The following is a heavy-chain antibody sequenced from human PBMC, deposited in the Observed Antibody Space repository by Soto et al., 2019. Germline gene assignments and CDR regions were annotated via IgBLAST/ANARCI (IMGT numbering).Heavy chain of an antibody. CDR3: ARLYGLDAFDF. Sequence: QVQLQESGPGLVKPSETLSLTCTVSGGSISSYYWSWIRQPPGKGLEWIGYIFYSGSTNYNPSVTSRVTISVGTSKNQFSLELSSVTSAETAVYYCARLYGLDAFDFWGQGTMVTVSS. CDR2: IFYSGST. V-gene: IGHV4-59*08. J-gene: IGHJ3*01. D-gene: IGHD3-16*02. CDR1: GGSISSYY.